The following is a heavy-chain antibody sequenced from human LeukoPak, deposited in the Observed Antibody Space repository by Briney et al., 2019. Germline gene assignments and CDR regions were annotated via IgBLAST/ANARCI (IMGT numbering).Heavy chain of an antibody. V-gene: IGHV3-23*01. CDR2: ISGRGGST. Sequence: GGSLRLSCAASGFTFSSYAMSWVRQAPGKGLEWVSAISGRGGSTYYADSVKGRFTISRDNSKNTLYLQMNSLRAEDTAVYYCAKDRSGSYTVRTFDYWGQGTLVTVSS. CDR1: GFTFSSYA. CDR3: AKDRSGSYTVRTFDY. J-gene: IGHJ4*02. D-gene: IGHD1-26*01.